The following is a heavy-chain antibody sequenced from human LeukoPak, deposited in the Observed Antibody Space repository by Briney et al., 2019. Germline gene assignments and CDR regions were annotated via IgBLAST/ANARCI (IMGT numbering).Heavy chain of an antibody. D-gene: IGHD5-12*01. CDR1: GGSFSGYY. Sequence: SETLSLTCAVYGGSFSGYYWSWIRQPPGKGLEWIGEINHSGSTNYNPSLKSRVTISVDTSKNQFSLKLSSVTVADTAVYYCARGGRRGYGWYWGQGTLVTVSS. CDR2: INHSGST. V-gene: IGHV4-34*01. J-gene: IGHJ4*02. CDR3: ARGGRRGYGWY.